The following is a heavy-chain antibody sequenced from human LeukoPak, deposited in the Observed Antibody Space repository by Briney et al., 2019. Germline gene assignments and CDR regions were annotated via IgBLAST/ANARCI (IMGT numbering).Heavy chain of an antibody. V-gene: IGHV3-30*03. CDR1: GFDFSDHG. Sequence: GGSLRLSCAASGFDFSDHGMHWVRQAPGKGLEWVAVISYDGSNKYYADSVKGRFTISRDNSKNTLYLQMNSLRAEDTAVYYCARAERFHFDYWGQGTLVTVSS. CDR3: ARAERFHFDY. CDR2: ISYDGSNK. J-gene: IGHJ4*02. D-gene: IGHD1-1*01.